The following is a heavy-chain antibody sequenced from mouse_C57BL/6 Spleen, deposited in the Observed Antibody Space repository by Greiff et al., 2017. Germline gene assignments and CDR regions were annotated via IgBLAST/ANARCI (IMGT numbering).Heavy chain of an antibody. D-gene: IGHD1-1*01. CDR2: IHPNNGGT. CDR1: GYTFTDYN. CDR3: ARDYGGQFAY. V-gene: IGHV1-18*01. Sequence: VQLQQSGPELVKPGASVKIPCKASGYTFTDYNMDWVKQSHGQSLEWIGDIHPNNGGTIYNQKFKGKATLTVDKSSSTAYMELRSLTSEDTAVYYWARDYGGQFAYWGQGTLVTVSA. J-gene: IGHJ3*01.